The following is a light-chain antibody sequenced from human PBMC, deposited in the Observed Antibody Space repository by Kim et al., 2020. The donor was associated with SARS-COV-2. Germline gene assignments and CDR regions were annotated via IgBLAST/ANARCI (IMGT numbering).Light chain of an antibody. J-gene: IGLJ2*01. Sequence: SYELTQPPSVSVSPGQTASITCSGDKLGDKFACWYQQKPGQSPVLVVYQDSRRPSGIPERFFGSNSGNTATLTISGTQAMDEADYYCQAWDINTAVFGGGTQLTVL. CDR2: QDS. CDR1: KLGDKF. CDR3: QAWDINTAV. V-gene: IGLV3-1*01.